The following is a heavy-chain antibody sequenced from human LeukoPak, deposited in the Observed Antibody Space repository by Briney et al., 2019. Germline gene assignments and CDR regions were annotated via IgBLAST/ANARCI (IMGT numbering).Heavy chain of an antibody. V-gene: IGHV3-7*03. D-gene: IGHD6-19*01. CDR1: GFTFSAYW. CDR3: AKGSSWSSGWEGDLYYFDY. J-gene: IGHJ4*02. CDR2: IKEDGSEK. Sequence: GGSLRLSCAASGFTFSAYWMSWVRQAPGKGLEWVAQIKEDGSEKYYVDSVKGRFTISRDNAKNSLFLQMDSLGAEDTAVYYCAKGSSWSSGWEGDLYYFDYWGQGTLVTVSS.